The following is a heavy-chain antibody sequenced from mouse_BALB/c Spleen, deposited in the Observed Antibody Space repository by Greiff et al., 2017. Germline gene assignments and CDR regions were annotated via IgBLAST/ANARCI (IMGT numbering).Heavy chain of an antibody. V-gene: IGHV5-6-2*01. CDR2: INSNGGST. J-gene: IGHJ1*01. CDR1: GFTFSSYY. CDR3: ARHDYGNFYWYFDV. D-gene: IGHD2-1*01. Sequence: EVQRVESGGGLVKLGGSLKLSCAASGFTFSSYYMSWVRQTPEKRLELVAAINSNGGSTYYPDTVKGRFTISRDNAKNTLYLQMSSLKSEDTALYYCARHDYGNFYWYFDVWGAGTTVTVSS.